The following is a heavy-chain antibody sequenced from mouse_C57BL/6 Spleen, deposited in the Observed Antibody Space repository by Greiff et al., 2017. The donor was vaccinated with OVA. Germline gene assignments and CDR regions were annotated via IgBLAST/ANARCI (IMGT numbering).Heavy chain of an antibody. CDR2: IDPSDSYT. V-gene: IGHV1-59*01. Sequence: QVQLQQSGAELVRPGPSVKLSCKASGYTFTSYWMHWVKQRPGQGLEWIGVIDPSDSYTNYNQKFKGKATLTVDTSSSTAYMQLSSLTSEDSAVYYCARKGYYGSSNYFDYWGQGTTLTVSS. D-gene: IGHD1-1*01. CDR3: ARKGYYGSSNYFDY. CDR1: GYTFTSYW. J-gene: IGHJ2*01.